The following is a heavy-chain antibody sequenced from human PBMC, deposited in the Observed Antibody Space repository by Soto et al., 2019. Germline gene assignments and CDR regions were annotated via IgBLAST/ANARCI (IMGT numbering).Heavy chain of an antibody. CDR2: ISTTSSYI. V-gene: IGHV3-21*06. CDR1: GFTFRSYS. J-gene: IGHJ3*02. Sequence: EVQLVESGGGLVKSGGSLRLSCEASGFTFRSYSMNWVRQAPGKGLEWVSSISTTSSYIYYGDSVKGRFTISRDNAKSSLFLQMNSLRAEDTAIYYCARVGDDYVDYKRAFDICCQGTTVTVSS. CDR3: ARVGDDYVDYKRAFDI. D-gene: IGHD4-17*01.